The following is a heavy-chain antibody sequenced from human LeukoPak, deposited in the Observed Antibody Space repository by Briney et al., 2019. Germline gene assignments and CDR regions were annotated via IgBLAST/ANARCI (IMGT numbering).Heavy chain of an antibody. D-gene: IGHD5-18*01. CDR1: GGSISSSSYY. V-gene: IGHV4-61*02. CDR3: ARAPGGYSYPDAFDI. Sequence: PSETLSLTCTVSGGSISSSSYYWSWIRQPAGKGLEWIGRIYTSGSTNYNPSLKSRVTMSVDTSKNQFSLKLSSVTAADTAVYYCARAPGGYSYPDAFDIWGQGTMVTVSS. J-gene: IGHJ3*02. CDR2: IYTSGST.